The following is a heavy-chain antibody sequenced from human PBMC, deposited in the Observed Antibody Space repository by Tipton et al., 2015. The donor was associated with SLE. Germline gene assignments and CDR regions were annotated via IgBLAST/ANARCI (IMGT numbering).Heavy chain of an antibody. J-gene: IGHJ4*02. V-gene: IGHV3-33*01. CDR2: IWYDGSNK. Sequence: SLRLCCAASGFTFSSYGMHWVRQAPGKGLEWVAVIWYDGSNKYYADSVKGRFTISRDNSKNTLYLQMNSLRAEDTAVYYCARGASYYYDSSGYYYVDFFDYWGQGTLVTVSS. D-gene: IGHD3-22*01. CDR1: GFTFSSYG. CDR3: ARGASYYYDSSGYYYVDFFDY.